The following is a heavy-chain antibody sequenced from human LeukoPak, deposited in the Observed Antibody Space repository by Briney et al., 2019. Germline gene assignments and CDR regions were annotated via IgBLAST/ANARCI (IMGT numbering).Heavy chain of an antibody. J-gene: IGHJ4*02. CDR3: ARSPCDSTSCWANFDY. CDR2: MNQDGSEK. CDR1: GFTFSNYW. V-gene: IGHV3-7*01. D-gene: IGHD2-2*01. Sequence: GGSLRLSCAISGFTFSNYWMSWVRQAPGKGLEWVANMNQDGSEKYYVDSVKGRFTISRDNTKNSLYLQVNSLRAEDTAVYYCARSPCDSTSCWANFDYWGQGTLVTVSS.